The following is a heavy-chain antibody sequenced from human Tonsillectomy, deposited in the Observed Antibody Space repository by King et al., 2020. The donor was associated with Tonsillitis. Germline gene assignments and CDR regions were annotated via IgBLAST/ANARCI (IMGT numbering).Heavy chain of an antibody. CDR2: IYYSGST. D-gene: IGHD1-26*01. Sequence: LQLQESGPGLVKPSETLSLTCTVSGGSITSSNSYWGWIRQPPGQGLEWIGSIYYSGSTDYNPSLESRVTISVDTSKNQLSLKLSSVTAADTAIYYCARHRGFVGTYSEDYYYYYGMDVWGQGTTVTVSS. CDR3: ARHRGFVGTYSEDYYYYYGMDV. V-gene: IGHV4-39*01. J-gene: IGHJ6*02. CDR1: GGSITSSNSY.